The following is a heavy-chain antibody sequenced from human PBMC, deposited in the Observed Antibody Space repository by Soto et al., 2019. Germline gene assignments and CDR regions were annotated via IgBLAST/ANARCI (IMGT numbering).Heavy chain of an antibody. CDR3: AALDSDYYDGSGYYYGYFQH. J-gene: IGHJ1*01. CDR2: IYPGDSDT. CDR1: GYSFTSYW. V-gene: IGHV5-51*01. Sequence: GESLKISCKGSGYSFTSYWIGWVRQMPGKGLEWMGIIYPGDSDTRYSPSFQGQVTISADKSISTAYLQWSSLKASDTAMYYCAALDSDYYDGSGYYYGYFQHWGQGTLVTVSS. D-gene: IGHD3-22*01.